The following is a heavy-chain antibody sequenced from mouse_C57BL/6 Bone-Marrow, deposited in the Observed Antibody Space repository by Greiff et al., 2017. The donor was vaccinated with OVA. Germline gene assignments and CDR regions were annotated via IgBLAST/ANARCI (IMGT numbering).Heavy chain of an antibody. J-gene: IGHJ2*01. V-gene: IGHV1-69*01. CDR3: ARGIYGKDY. CDR1: GYTFTSYW. D-gene: IGHD1-1*01. CDR2: IDPSDSYT. Sequence: QVQLQQPGAELVMPGASVKLSCKASGYTFTSYWMHWVKQRPGQGLEWIGEIDPSDSYTNYNQKFKGKSTLTVDKSSSTAYMQVSSLTSEDSAVYYCARGIYGKDYWGQGTTLTVSS.